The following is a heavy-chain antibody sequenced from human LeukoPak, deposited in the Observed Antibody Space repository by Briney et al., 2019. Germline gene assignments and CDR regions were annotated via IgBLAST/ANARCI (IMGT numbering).Heavy chain of an antibody. Sequence: GGSLRLSCAASGFTFSISAMSWVRQAPGKGLEWVSAISGSGASTYYAGSVKGRFTISRDTFKNTLFLQMNSLRAEDTAIYYCAKRDDSFFDYWGQGTLVTVSS. CDR1: GFTFSISA. V-gene: IGHV3-23*01. J-gene: IGHJ4*02. D-gene: IGHD1-1*01. CDR2: ISGSGAST. CDR3: AKRDDSFFDY.